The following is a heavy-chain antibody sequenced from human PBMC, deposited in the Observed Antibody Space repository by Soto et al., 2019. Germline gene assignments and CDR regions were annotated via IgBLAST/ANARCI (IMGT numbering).Heavy chain of an antibody. V-gene: IGHV1-69*01. J-gene: IGHJ4*02. CDR1: GGTFSTYS. CDR2: IIPLFGTA. CDR3: ARPKGTYSSGYYYFDF. D-gene: IGHD6-19*01. Sequence: QVQLEQSGAEVKQPGSSVKVSCKTSGGTFSTYSINCVRQAPGQGLEWMGAIIPLFGTADYSQKFQGRVTITADESTSTAYMELSSLRSDDTAVYFCARPKGTYSSGYYYFDFWGQGTLVTLSS.